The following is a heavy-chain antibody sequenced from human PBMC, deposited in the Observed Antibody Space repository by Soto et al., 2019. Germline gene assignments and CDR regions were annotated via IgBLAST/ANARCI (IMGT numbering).Heavy chain of an antibody. J-gene: IGHJ3*01. CDR2: IYYNGNT. CDR1: GVSITSGAYY. CDR3: ARARLRAVYAFDF. V-gene: IGHV4-31*03. Sequence: SETLSLTCTLSGVSITSGAYYWTWVRQHPGKGLEWIGYIYYNGNTYFSPSLKSRLTISIDTSKNQFSLKLSSVTAADTAMYYCARARLRAVYAFDFWGQGTMVTVSS. D-gene: IGHD4-17*01.